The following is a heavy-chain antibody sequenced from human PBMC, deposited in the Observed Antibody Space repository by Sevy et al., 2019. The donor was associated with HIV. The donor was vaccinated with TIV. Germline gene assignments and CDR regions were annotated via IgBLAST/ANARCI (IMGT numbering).Heavy chain of an antibody. V-gene: IGHV3-30*04. CDR3: ARDRGEILSSAFDY. D-gene: IGHD3-16*01. CDR2: ISYDGRNNK. CDR1: GFTFSDYR. Sequence: GGSLRLSCAASGFTFSDYRMHWVRQAPGKGLEWVAIISYDGRNNKYNGDSVKGRFTITIDNSKNTVYLQMNTLRAEDTAIYYCARDRGEILSSAFDYWGQGTLVTVSS. J-gene: IGHJ4*02.